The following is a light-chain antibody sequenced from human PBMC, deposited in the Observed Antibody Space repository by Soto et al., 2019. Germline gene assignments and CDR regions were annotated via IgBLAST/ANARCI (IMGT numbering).Light chain of an antibody. CDR1: QGISSY. CDR2: AAS. CDR3: QQLNSYPRT. J-gene: IGKJ1*01. Sequence: DIQLTQSPSFLSASVGARVTITCRASQGISSYLAWYQQKPGKAPKLLIYAASTLQSGVPSRFSGSGSGTEFTLTIRSLQPEDFATYYCQQLNSYPRTFGQGTKVEIK. V-gene: IGKV1-9*01.